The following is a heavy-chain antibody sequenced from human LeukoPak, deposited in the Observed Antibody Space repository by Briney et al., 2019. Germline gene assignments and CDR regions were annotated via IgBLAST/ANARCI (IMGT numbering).Heavy chain of an antibody. CDR1: GYTLTDYY. D-gene: IGHD3-9*01. Sequence: ASVKVSCKVSGYTLTDYYIHWVRQAPGQGLEWMGRLNPNSGGTNYAQKFQGRVTMTRDTSTSTVYMELSSLRSEDTAVYYCAREEPDWSFDYWGQGTLVTVSS. V-gene: IGHV1-2*06. CDR3: AREEPDWSFDY. J-gene: IGHJ4*02. CDR2: LNPNSGGT.